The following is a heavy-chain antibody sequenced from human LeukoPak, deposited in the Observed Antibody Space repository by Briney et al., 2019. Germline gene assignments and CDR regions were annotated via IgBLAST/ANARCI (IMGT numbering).Heavy chain of an antibody. J-gene: IGHJ4*02. Sequence: GGSLRLSCAASGFTFSNYWMHWVRQAPGKGLVWVSRINSDGRSTNYADSVKGRFTISRDNAKNTLYLQMNSLRAEDTAVYYCAKEYIAAAPTGQIDYWGQGTLVTVSS. D-gene: IGHD6-13*01. CDR1: GFTFSNYW. CDR2: INSDGRST. V-gene: IGHV3-74*01. CDR3: AKEYIAAAPTGQIDY.